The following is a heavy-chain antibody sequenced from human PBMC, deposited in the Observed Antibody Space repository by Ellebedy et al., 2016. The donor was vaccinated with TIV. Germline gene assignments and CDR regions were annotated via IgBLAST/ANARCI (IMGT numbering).Heavy chain of an antibody. CDR2: FDPEDGET. V-gene: IGHV1-24*01. CDR3: ASLSYDFWSGYRNWFDP. Sequence: ASVKVSXXVSGYTLTELSMHWVRQAPGKGLEWMGGFDPEDGETIYAQKFQGRVTMTEDTSTDTAYMELSSLRSEDTAVYYCASLSYDFWSGYRNWFDPWGQGTLVTVSS. D-gene: IGHD3-3*01. CDR1: GYTLTELS. J-gene: IGHJ5*02.